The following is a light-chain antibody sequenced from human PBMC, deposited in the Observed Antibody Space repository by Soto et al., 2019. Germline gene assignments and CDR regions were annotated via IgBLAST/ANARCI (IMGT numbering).Light chain of an antibody. CDR1: SSDVGGYNS. Sequence: QSALTQPASVPGSPGQSITISCTGTSSDVGGYNSVSWYQQHPGKAPKLVIYEVTNRPSGISNRFSGSKSGNTASLTISGLQAEEEADYYCSSYTSSSTRVFGTGTKVTVL. V-gene: IGLV2-14*01. CDR3: SSYTSSSTRV. CDR2: EVT. J-gene: IGLJ1*01.